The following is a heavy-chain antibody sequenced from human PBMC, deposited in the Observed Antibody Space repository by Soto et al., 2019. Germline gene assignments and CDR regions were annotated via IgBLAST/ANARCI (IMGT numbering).Heavy chain of an antibody. CDR3: ARGPDFWSGYFGWFDP. D-gene: IGHD3-3*01. CDR2: IYHSGST. CDR1: GYSISSGCY. J-gene: IGHJ5*02. V-gene: IGHV4-38-2*01. Sequence: SETLSLTCAVSGYSISSGCYWGWIRQPPGKGLEWIGSIYHSGSTYYNPSLKSRVTISVDTSKNQFSLKLSSVTAADTAVYYCARGPDFWSGYFGWFDPWGQGTLVTVSS.